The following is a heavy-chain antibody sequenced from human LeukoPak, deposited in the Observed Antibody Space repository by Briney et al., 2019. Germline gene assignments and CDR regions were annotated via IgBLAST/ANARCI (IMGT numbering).Heavy chain of an antibody. CDR1: GGSFSGYY. V-gene: IGHV4-34*01. CDR2: INHSGST. CDR3: ARVRGSESYRPFLYYFDY. Sequence: SETLSLTCAVYGGSFSGYYWSWIRQPPGKGLEWIGEINHSGSTNYNPSLKSRVTISVDTSKNQFSLKLSSVTAADTAVYYCARVRGSESYRPFLYYFDYWGQGTLVTVSS. J-gene: IGHJ4*02. D-gene: IGHD3-10*01.